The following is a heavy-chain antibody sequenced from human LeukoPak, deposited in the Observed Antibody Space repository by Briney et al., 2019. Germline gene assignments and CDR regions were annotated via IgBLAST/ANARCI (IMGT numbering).Heavy chain of an antibody. V-gene: IGHV5-10-1*01. D-gene: IGHD3-10*01. CDR1: GYRFTSYW. CDR2: IDPSDSYT. CDR3: ARHSMVRGVNWYFDL. J-gene: IGHJ2*01. Sequence: GESLKISCKGSGYRFTSYWISWVRQMPGKGLEWVGRIDPSDSYTNYSPSFQGHVTISGDKSISTASLQWSSLKASDTAMYYCARHSMVRGVNWYFDLWGRGTLVTVSS.